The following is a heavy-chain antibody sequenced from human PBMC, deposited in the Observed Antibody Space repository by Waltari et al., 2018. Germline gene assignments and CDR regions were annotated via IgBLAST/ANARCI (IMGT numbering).Heavy chain of an antibody. CDR2: IYPGDSDT. Sequence: EVQLVQSGAEVKESGESLKISCKGSGYSFTNYWIGWVRQMPGKGLEWMGIIYPGDSDTRYSPSFQGQVTISVDKSINTAYLQWSSLKASDTAMFYCARLGTTGVTSPFDYWGQGTLVTVSS. V-gene: IGHV5-51*01. D-gene: IGHD1-1*01. CDR1: GYSFTNYW. J-gene: IGHJ4*02. CDR3: ARLGTTGVTSPFDY.